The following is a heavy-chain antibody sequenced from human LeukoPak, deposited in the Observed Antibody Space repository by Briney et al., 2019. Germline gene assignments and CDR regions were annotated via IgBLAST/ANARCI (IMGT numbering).Heavy chain of an antibody. CDR3: ATRGKVAARPPGYYYYMDV. CDR1: GYTLTELS. V-gene: IGHV1-24*01. CDR2: FDPEDGET. J-gene: IGHJ6*03. D-gene: IGHD6-6*01. Sequence: GASVKVSCKVSGYTLTELSMHWVRQAPGKGLEWMGGFDPEDGETIYAQKFQGRVTMTEDTSTDTAYMELSSLRSEDTAVYYCATRGKVAARPPGYYYYMDVWGKGTTVTVSS.